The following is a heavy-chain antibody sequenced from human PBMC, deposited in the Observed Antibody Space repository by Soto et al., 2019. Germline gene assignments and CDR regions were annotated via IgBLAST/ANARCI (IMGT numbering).Heavy chain of an antibody. CDR2: IVVGSGNT. Sequence: SVKVSCKASGFTFTSSAVQWVRQARGQRLEWIGWIVVGSGNTNYAQKFQERVTITRDMSTSTADMELSSLRSEDTAVYYGAAEVGATGNYFDYWGKGTLVTVSS. CDR3: AAEVGATGNYFDY. CDR1: GFTFTSSA. J-gene: IGHJ4*02. D-gene: IGHD1-26*01. V-gene: IGHV1-58*01.